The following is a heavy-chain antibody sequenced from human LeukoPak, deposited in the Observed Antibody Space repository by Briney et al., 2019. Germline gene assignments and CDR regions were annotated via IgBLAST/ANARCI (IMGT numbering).Heavy chain of an antibody. CDR2: ISGSGGST. Sequence: PGGSLRLSCAASGFTFSSYAMSWVRQTPGKGLEWVSAISGSGGSTYYADSVKGRFTISRDNSKNTLYLQMNSLRAEDTAVYYCAKPYYYYYGMDVWGQGTTVTVSS. V-gene: IGHV3-23*01. CDR1: GFTFSSYA. CDR3: AKPYYYYYGMDV. J-gene: IGHJ6*02.